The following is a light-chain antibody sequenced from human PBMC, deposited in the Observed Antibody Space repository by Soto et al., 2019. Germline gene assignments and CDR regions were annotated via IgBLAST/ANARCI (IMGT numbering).Light chain of an antibody. Sequence: QSLLTQPASVSGSPGQSITISCTGTSRDVGGYNYVSWYQQHPGKAPKLMIYDVSNRPSGVSNRFSGSKSGNTASLTISGLQAEDEADYYCSSYTSSSTPLYVFGTGTKLTVL. V-gene: IGLV2-14*01. CDR2: DVS. CDR1: SRDVGGYNY. CDR3: SSYTSSSTPLYV. J-gene: IGLJ1*01.